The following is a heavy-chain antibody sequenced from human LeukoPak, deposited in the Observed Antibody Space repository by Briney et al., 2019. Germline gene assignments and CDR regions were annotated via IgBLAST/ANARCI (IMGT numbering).Heavy chain of an antibody. CDR3: AKDQLREYYYDSSGYYYGPGGLDY. CDR2: IRYDGSNK. D-gene: IGHD3-22*01. V-gene: IGHV3-30*02. Sequence: PGGSLRLSCAASGFTFSSYGMHWVRQAPGKGLEWVAFIRYDGSNKYYADSVKGRFTISRDNSKNTLYLQMNSLRAEDTAVYYCAKDQLREYYYDSSGYYYGPGGLDYWGQGTLVTVSS. J-gene: IGHJ4*02. CDR1: GFTFSSYG.